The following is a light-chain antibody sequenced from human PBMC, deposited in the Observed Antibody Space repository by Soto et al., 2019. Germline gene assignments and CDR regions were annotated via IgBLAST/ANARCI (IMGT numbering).Light chain of an antibody. J-gene: IGKJ1*01. CDR2: AAS. CDR3: QQANCFPWT. Sequence: DIQMTQSPSSVSASVGDRVTITCRASQGISSWLAWYQQKTVKARKLLIYAASCLQSRVPSRFSGSEFETDFPRSISSLQPEDFSNYYCQQANCFPWTFEQGTKVEIK. V-gene: IGKV1-12*02. CDR1: QGISSW.